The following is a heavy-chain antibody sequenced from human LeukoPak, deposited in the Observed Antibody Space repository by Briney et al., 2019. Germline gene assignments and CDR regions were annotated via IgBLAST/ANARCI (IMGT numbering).Heavy chain of an antibody. CDR2: IYYNGDT. J-gene: IGHJ4*02. CDR3: ASGAYYYFDY. V-gene: IGHV4-59*08. CDR1: GASIRSYC. Sequence: SETLSLTCTVSGASIRSYCWSWIRQPPGKGLEWIGYIYYNGDTHYSPSLKSRVAISVDTSKDQFSLKLTSVTAADTAVYFCASGAYYYFDYWGQGTPVTVSS. D-gene: IGHD1-26*01.